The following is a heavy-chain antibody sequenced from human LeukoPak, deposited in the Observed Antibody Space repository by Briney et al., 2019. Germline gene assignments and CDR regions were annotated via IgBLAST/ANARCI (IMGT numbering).Heavy chain of an antibody. CDR1: GGSISSSSYY. J-gene: IGHJ4*02. Sequence: KPSETLSLTCTVSGGSISSSSYYWGWIRQPPGKGLEWIGSIYYSGSTYYNPSLKSRVTISVDTSRNQFSLKLSSVTAADTAVYYCARAYSSNWVGDYWGQGTLVTVSS. V-gene: IGHV4-39*07. CDR2: IYYSGST. D-gene: IGHD6-13*01. CDR3: ARAYSSNWVGDY.